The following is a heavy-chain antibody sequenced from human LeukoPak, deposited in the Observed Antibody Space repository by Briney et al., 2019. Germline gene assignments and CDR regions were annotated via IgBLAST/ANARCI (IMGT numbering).Heavy chain of an antibody. D-gene: IGHD2-21*01. CDR2: IWYDGSDK. V-gene: IGHV3-33*08. CDR3: ARGVVVLHWRDAFDI. J-gene: IGHJ3*02. CDR1: GFTFSSYG. Sequence: GSLRLSCAASGFTFSSYGMHWVRPAPGKGLEWVAVIWYDGSDKYYADSVKGRFTISRDNSKNTPYLQMNSLRAEDTAVYYCARGVVVLHWRDAFDIWGQGTMVTVSS.